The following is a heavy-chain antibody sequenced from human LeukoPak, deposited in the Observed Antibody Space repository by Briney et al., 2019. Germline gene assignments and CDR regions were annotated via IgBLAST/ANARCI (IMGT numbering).Heavy chain of an antibody. Sequence: GGSLRLSCAASGFTFSDYYMSWIRQAPGKGLEWVSYISSSSSYTDYPDSVKGRFTISRDNAKNSLYLQMNSLRAEDTAVYYCAREVNWYFDLWGRGTLDTVSS. D-gene: IGHD4-23*01. CDR3: AREVNWYFDL. CDR1: GFTFSDYY. V-gene: IGHV3-11*05. CDR2: ISSSSSYT. J-gene: IGHJ2*01.